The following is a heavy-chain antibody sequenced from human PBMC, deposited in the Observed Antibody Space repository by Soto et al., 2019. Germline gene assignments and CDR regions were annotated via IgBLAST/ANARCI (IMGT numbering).Heavy chain of an antibody. D-gene: IGHD3-10*01. CDR3: ARDQAVRGVILYYYCGMDV. Sequence: QVQLVESGGGVVQPGRSLRLSCAASGFTFSSYGMHWVRQAPGKGLEWVAVIWYDGSNKYYADSVKGRFTISRDNSKNTLYLQMNSLRAEDTAVYYCARDQAVRGVILYYYCGMDVWGQGTTVTVSS. J-gene: IGHJ6*02. CDR2: IWYDGSNK. V-gene: IGHV3-33*01. CDR1: GFTFSSYG.